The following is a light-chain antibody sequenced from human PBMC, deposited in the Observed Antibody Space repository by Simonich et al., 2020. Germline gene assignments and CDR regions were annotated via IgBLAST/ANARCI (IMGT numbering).Light chain of an antibody. J-gene: IGLJ3*02. Sequence: QLVLTQSPSASASLGASVKLTCTLSSGHSSYAIAWHQQQPEKGPRYLMKLNSDGSQSKGDGIPDRFSGSSSGAGRYLTISSLQSEDEADYYCQTWGTGINWVFGGGTKLTVL. CDR2: LNSDGSQ. V-gene: IGLV4-69*01. CDR1: SGHSSYA. CDR3: QTWGTGINWV.